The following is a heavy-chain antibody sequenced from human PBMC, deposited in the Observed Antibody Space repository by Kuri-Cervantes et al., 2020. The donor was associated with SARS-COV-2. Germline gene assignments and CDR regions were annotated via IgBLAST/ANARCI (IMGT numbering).Heavy chain of an antibody. CDR2: IDPSDSYT. CDR1: GYSFTSYW. CDR3: ARQVGGVTSDY. D-gene: IGHD4-17*01. J-gene: IGHJ4*02. V-gene: IGHV5-10-1*01. Sequence: GESLKISCKGSGYSFTSYWISWVRQMPGKGLEWMGRIDPSDSYTNYSPSLQGHVTISADKSISTAYLQWSSLKASDTTMYYCARQVGGVTSDYWGQGTLVTVSS.